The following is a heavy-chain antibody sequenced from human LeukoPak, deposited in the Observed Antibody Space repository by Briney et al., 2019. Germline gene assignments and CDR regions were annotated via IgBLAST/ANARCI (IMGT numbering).Heavy chain of an antibody. CDR1: GYTFTSYG. Sequence: VASVKVSCKASGYTFTSYGMSWVRQAPGQGLEWMGWVSPYNGNTNYAPKLQGRVTMTTDTATSTAYMELTSLTSDDTAVYYCARDRQCGYWGQGTLVTVSS. CDR3: ARDRQCGY. D-gene: IGHD2-21*01. CDR2: VSPYNGNT. V-gene: IGHV1-18*01. J-gene: IGHJ4*02.